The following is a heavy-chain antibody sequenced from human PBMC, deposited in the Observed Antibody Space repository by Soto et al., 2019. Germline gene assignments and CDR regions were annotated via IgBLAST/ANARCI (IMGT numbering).Heavy chain of an antibody. Sequence: SETLSLTCAVYGGSFSGYYWSWIRQPPGKGLEWIGEINHSGSTNYNPSLKSRVTISVDTSKNQFSLKLSSVTAADTAVYYCARGRALHPIVVVPAAIGPFFDHWGQGTLVTVSS. J-gene: IGHJ4*02. CDR3: ARGRALHPIVVVPAAIGPFFDH. CDR1: GGSFSGYY. V-gene: IGHV4-34*01. CDR2: INHSGST. D-gene: IGHD2-2*01.